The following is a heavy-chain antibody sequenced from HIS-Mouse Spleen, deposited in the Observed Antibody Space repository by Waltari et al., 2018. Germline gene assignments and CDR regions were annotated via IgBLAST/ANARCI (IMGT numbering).Heavy chain of an antibody. Sequence: QLQLQESGPGLVKPSETLSLTCPVSGGSISSSSYYLCWIRQPPGKGLEWLGSIYYSGSTYYNPSLKSRVTISVDTSKNQFSLKLSSVTAADTAVYYCAREIPYSSSWYDWYFDLWGRGTLVTVSS. CDR1: GGSISSSSYY. D-gene: IGHD6-13*01. CDR2: IYYSGST. CDR3: AREIPYSSSWYDWYFDL. V-gene: IGHV4-39*07. J-gene: IGHJ2*01.